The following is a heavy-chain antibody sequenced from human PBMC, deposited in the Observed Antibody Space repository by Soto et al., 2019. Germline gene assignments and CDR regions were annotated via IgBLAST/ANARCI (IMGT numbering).Heavy chain of an antibody. CDR2: INASLGNA. CDR3: ARKSLSNFNWFDP. J-gene: IGHJ5*02. V-gene: IGHV1-18*01. Sequence: ASVKVSCKASGGTFSSYTISWVRQAPGQGLEWMGWINASLGNANYEQKFQGRVTMTTDTSTNTAYMELRSLRSDDTAVYYCARKSLSNFNWFDPWGQGTLVTVSS. D-gene: IGHD4-4*01. CDR1: GGTFSSYT.